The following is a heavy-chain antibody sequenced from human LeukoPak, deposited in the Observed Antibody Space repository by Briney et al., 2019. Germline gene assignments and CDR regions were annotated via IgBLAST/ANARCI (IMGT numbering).Heavy chain of an antibody. CDR3: ARGRGYRFPYYYYYYMDV. V-gene: IGHV4-34*01. Sequence: SETLSLTYAVYGGSFSGYYWSWIRQPPGKGLEWIGEINHSGSTNYNPSLKSRVTISVDTSKNQFSLKLSSVTAADTAVYYCARGRGYRFPYYYYYYMDVWGKGTTVTVSS. J-gene: IGHJ6*03. CDR2: INHSGST. CDR1: GGSFSGYY. D-gene: IGHD6-13*01.